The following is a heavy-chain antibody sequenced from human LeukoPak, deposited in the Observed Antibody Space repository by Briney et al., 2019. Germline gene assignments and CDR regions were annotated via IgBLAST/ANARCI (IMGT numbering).Heavy chain of an antibody. J-gene: IGHJ5*02. V-gene: IGHV1-69*04. CDR2: IIPIFGIA. D-gene: IGHD2-2*01. CDR1: GGTFSSYA. Sequence: GASVKVSCKASGGTFSSYAISWVRQAPGQGLEWMGRIIPIFGIANYAQKFQGRVTITADKSTSTAYMELSSLRSEDTAVYYCAREPQLLSRVNWFDPWGQGTLVTVSS. CDR3: AREPQLLSRVNWFDP.